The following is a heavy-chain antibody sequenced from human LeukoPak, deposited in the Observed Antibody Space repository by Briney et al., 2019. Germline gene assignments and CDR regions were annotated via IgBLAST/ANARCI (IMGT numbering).Heavy chain of an antibody. CDR3: VKGDYDILTGYFLINAFDI. D-gene: IGHD3-9*01. Sequence: PGGSLRLSCSASGFTFSTYSMYWVRQAPGKGLEYVSAINIDGSSTYYADSVEGRFTISRDNSKNTLYLQMSSLRAEDTAVYYCVKGDYDILTGYFLINAFDIWGQGTMVTVSS. CDR2: INIDGSST. V-gene: IGHV3-64D*06. J-gene: IGHJ3*02. CDR1: GFTFSTYS.